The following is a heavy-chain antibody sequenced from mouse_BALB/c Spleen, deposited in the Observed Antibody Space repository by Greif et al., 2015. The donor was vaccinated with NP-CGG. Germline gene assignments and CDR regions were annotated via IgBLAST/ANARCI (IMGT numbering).Heavy chain of an antibody. CDR2: IWRDGST. CDR1: GFSSTSYG. CDR3: ARQGGWERGFDY. J-gene: IGHJ2*01. Sequence: QVQLQQSGPDLVAPSQSLSITCTVSGFSSTSYGVHWVRQPPGKGLEWLVVIWRDGSTTYNSALKSRLSISKDNSKSQVSLKMNSLQTDDTAMYYCARQGGWERGFDYWGQGTTLTVSS. V-gene: IGHV2-6-2*01. D-gene: IGHD3-3*01.